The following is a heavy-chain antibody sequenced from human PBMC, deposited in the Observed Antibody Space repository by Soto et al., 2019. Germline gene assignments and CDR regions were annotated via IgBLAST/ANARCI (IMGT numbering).Heavy chain of an antibody. CDR3: AKSDRGYNYAFY. CDR1: GGSISSYY. D-gene: IGHD5-18*01. V-gene: IGHV4-59*01. J-gene: IGHJ4*02. Sequence: SETLSLTFNISGGSISSYYWSLLRQLPGKGLEWIGNIYYSGSTNYNPSLKSRVTISVATSKNQFSLKLTSVTAADTAVYYCAKSDRGYNYAFYWGQGTLVTVS. CDR2: IYYSGST.